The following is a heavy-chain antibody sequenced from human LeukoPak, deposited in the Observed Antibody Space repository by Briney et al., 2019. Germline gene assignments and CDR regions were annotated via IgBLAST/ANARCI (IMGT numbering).Heavy chain of an antibody. Sequence: GGSLRLSCAASGFTFSSYAMSWVRQAPGKGLEWVSVIDSGGSTNYADSVKGRFTISRDNSKNTLYLQMTSLRAEDTAVYYCARDYYDSSGYYPYYFDYWGQGTLVTVSS. CDR2: IDSGGST. CDR3: ARDYYDSSGYYPYYFDY. CDR1: GFTFSSYA. D-gene: IGHD3-22*01. V-gene: IGHV3-53*01. J-gene: IGHJ4*02.